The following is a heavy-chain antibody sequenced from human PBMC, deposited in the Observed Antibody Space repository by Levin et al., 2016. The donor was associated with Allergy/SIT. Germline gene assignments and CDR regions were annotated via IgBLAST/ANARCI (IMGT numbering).Heavy chain of an antibody. V-gene: IGHV4-34*01. CDR2: INHSGTI. Sequence: SETLSLTCAVYGGSFSGHHWSWIRQPPGNGLEWIGEINHSGTINYNPSLKSRVTISVDTSKNQFSLKLSSVTAADTAVYYCARPITAAGSFPPGGVDVWGQGTTVTVSS. CDR1: GGSFSGHH. J-gene: IGHJ6*02. D-gene: IGHD6-25*01. CDR3: ARPITAAGSFPPGGVDV.